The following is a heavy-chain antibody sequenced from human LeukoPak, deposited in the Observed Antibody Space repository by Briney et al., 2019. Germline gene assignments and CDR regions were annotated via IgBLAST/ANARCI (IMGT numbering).Heavy chain of an antibody. CDR3: ARGGNWFDP. CDR1: GFKFSDSY. J-gene: IGHJ5*02. Sequence: PGGSLRLSCAASGFKFSDSYMSWIRQAPGKGLEWISYIGPTSTKSSYADSVEGRFTISRDNDRNSLYLQMDSLEDGDTAIYYCARGGNWFDPWGQGTLVTVSS. CDR2: IGPTSTKS. V-gene: IGHV3-11*04. D-gene: IGHD3-16*01.